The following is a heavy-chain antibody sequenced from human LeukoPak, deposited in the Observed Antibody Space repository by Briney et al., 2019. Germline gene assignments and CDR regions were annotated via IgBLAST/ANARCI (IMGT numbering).Heavy chain of an antibody. CDR1: GGSISSYY. Sequence: SETLSLTCTVSGGSISSYYWSWIRQPPGKGLEWIGYIYYSGSTNYNPSLKSRVTISVDTSKNQFSLKLSSVTAADTAVYYCARDTELRYFDRYFDYWGQGTLVTVSS. CDR3: ARDTELRYFDRYFDY. CDR2: IYYSGST. V-gene: IGHV4-59*01. D-gene: IGHD3-9*01. J-gene: IGHJ4*02.